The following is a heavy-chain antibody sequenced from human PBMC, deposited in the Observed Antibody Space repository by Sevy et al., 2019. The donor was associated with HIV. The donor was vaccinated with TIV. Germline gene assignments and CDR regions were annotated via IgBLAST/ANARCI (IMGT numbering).Heavy chain of an antibody. CDR1: GFTFDDYG. Sequence: GGSLRLSCAASGFTFDDYGMSWVRQAPGKGLEWVSGINWNGGSTGYADSVKGRFTISRDKAKNSLYLQMNSLRAEDTALYYCARGSIAAAGTMNWFDPWGQGTLVTVSS. CDR3: ARGSIAAAGTMNWFDP. J-gene: IGHJ5*02. CDR2: INWNGGST. V-gene: IGHV3-20*04. D-gene: IGHD6-13*01.